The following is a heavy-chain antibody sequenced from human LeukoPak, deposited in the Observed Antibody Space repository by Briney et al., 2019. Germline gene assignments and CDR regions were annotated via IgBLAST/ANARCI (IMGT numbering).Heavy chain of an antibody. CDR1: GYIFTGYY. V-gene: IGHV1-2*02. J-gene: IGHJ4*02. CDR2: INPNGGAT. Sequence: SVNVSCKTFGYIFTGYYVHWVRQAPGQGVEWMGLINPNGGATTYGQKFQGRVTITRDTSINTAYMELSRLTSDDTAVYYCARDGERRTPAAAGKGEVDYWGQGTLVTVSS. CDR3: ARDGERRTPAAAGKGEVDY. D-gene: IGHD6-13*01.